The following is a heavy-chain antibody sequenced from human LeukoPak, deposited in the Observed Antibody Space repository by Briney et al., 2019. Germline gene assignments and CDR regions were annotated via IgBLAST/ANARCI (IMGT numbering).Heavy chain of an antibody. V-gene: IGHV1-18*04. Sequence: ASVKVSCKASGYTFTSYYMHWARQAPGQGPEWMGWISAYNGNTNYAQKLQGRVTMTTDTSTSTAYMELRSLRSDDTAVYYCARVMPIAAAPFDYWGQGTLVTVSS. CDR2: ISAYNGNT. J-gene: IGHJ4*02. CDR1: GYTFTSYY. D-gene: IGHD6-13*01. CDR3: ARVMPIAAAPFDY.